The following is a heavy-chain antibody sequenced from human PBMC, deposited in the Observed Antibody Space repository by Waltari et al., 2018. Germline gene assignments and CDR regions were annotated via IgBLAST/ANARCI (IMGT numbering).Heavy chain of an antibody. V-gene: IGHV4-39*01. CDR3: ASYSSSWYTNGNYFDY. CDR1: GGSISSSSYY. Sequence: QLQLQESGPGLVKPSETLSLTCTVSGGSISSSSYYWGWIRQPQGKGLEWIGSIYYSGSTYYNPSLKSRVTISVDTSKNQFSLKLSSVTAADTAVYYCASYSSSWYTNGNYFDYWGQGTLVTVSS. CDR2: IYYSGST. J-gene: IGHJ4*02. D-gene: IGHD6-13*01.